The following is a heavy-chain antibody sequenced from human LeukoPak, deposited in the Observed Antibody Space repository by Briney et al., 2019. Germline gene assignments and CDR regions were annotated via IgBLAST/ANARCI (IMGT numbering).Heavy chain of an antibody. CDR2: IYTSGCT. CDR3: ALNTPCVAFDI. D-gene: IGHD2-21*01. Sequence: SETLSLTCTVSGGSISSYYWSWLRQPAGKGLEWIGRIYTSGCTNYNPSLHSPHTISVDKCKNDFSLELTSVTAADPAGYCCALNTPCVAFDIWGQGTMVTVSS. CDR1: GGSISSYY. J-gene: IGHJ3*02. V-gene: IGHV4-4*07.